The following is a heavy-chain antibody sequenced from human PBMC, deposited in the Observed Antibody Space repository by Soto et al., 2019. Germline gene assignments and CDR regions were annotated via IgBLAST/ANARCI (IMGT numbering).Heavy chain of an antibody. V-gene: IGHV5-10-1*01. D-gene: IGHD6-19*01. CDR1: GYSFTSYW. J-gene: IGHJ6*02. CDR2: IDPSDSYT. Sequence: GESLKISCKGSGYSFTSYWISWVRQMPGKGLEWMGRIDPSDSYTNYSPSFQGHVTISADKSISTAYLQWSSLKASDTAMYYCAGLIGSGWPGGYSYGLDVWGQGTPVTVSS. CDR3: AGLIGSGWPGGYSYGLDV.